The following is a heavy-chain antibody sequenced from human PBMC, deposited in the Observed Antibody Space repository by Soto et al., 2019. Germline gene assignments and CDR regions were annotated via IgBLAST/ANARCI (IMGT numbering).Heavy chain of an antibody. CDR3: ATYCSTTACHDVDY. J-gene: IGHJ4*02. V-gene: IGHV3-48*01. CDR2: ISGGGSAI. CDR1: GFTFSSNS. Sequence: EVQLVESGGGLVQPGGSLRLSCAASGFTFSSNSINWVRQGPGKGLEWLSYISGGGSAIYYADSVKGRFTISRDNAKNSLYLQINSLRAEDTAVYYCATYCSTTACHDVDYWGQGTLVTVSS. D-gene: IGHD2-2*01.